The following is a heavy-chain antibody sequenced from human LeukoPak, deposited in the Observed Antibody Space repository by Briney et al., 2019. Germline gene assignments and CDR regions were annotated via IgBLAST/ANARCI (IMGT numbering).Heavy chain of an antibody. CDR2: INPNSGGT. J-gene: IGHJ5*02. D-gene: IGHD6-13*01. CDR3: ARRITGYSSSWPNNWFDP. Sequence: ASVKVSFKASGYTFTVYYMHWVRQAPGQGREWMGWINPNSGGTNYAQKFQGRVTMTRDTANRTAYMELSRLRSDDTAVYYCARRITGYSSSWPNNWFDPWGQGTLVTVSS. V-gene: IGHV1-2*02. CDR1: GYTFTVYY.